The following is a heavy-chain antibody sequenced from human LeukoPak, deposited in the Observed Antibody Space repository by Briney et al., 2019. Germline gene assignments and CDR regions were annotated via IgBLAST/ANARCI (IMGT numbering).Heavy chain of an antibody. V-gene: IGHV3-23*01. CDR3: AKALPSVYAGGGGSDS. J-gene: IGHJ4*02. CDR2: ISGSGGST. D-gene: IGHD5/OR15-5a*01. CDR1: GFTFSSYG. Sequence: GGSLRLSCAASGFTFSSYGMSWVRQAPGKGLEWVSAISGSGGSTYYADSVKGRFTISRDNSKNTLYLQMNSLRAEDTAVYYCAKALPSVYAGGGGSDSWGQGTLVTVSS.